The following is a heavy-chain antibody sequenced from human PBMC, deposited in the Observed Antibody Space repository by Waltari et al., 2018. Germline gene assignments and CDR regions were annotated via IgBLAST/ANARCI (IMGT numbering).Heavy chain of an antibody. Sequence: EVQLVESGGGFVQSGGALRLSGSASGFIFSNYAIHWVRQAPGKGLEYVSAISNNGYTTYYIDSVKGRFSISRDNSKNTLYLQVNSLTTEDSAVYYCVKLSSDIWGQGTRVTVSS. CDR1: GFIFSNYA. D-gene: IGHD3-16*02. V-gene: IGHV3-64D*08. J-gene: IGHJ4*02. CDR2: ISNNGYTT. CDR3: VKLSSDI.